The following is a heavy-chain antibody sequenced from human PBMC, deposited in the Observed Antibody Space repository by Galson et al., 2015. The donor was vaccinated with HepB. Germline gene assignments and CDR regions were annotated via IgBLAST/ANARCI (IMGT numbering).Heavy chain of an antibody. CDR3: ARGRAGYYYGMDV. CDR1: GYTFTSYA. J-gene: IGHJ6*02. Sequence: SVKVSCKASGYTFTSYAMHWVRQAPGQRLEWMGWINAGNGNRKYSHKFQGRVTITRDTSARTAYMELSSLRSEDTAVYYCARGRAGYYYGMDVWGQGTTVTVSS. V-gene: IGHV1-3*01. D-gene: IGHD3-16*01. CDR2: INAGNGNR.